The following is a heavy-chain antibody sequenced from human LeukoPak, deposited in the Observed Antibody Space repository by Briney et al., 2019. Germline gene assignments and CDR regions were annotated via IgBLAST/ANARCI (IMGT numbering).Heavy chain of an antibody. D-gene: IGHD2-21*01. CDR3: VGTIAYRGSEY. V-gene: IGHV3-13*01. Sequence: GGSLRLSCAASGFTFSSYDMHWVRQATGKGLEWVSAIGVAANTFYSGSVKGRFTISRDNAKNTVYLQMNNLRAEDTAVYYCVGTIAYRGSEYWGQGALVTVSS. CDR2: IGVAANT. CDR1: GFTFSSYD. J-gene: IGHJ4*02.